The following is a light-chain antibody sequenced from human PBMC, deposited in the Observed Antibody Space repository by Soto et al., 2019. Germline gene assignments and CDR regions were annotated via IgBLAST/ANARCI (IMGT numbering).Light chain of an antibody. J-gene: IGKJ5*01. Sequence: EIVMTQTPATLSVSPGERATLSCRAGQGVTTNFAWYQQKSGQSPRLLIYDVPIRATGVPARFSATGSETDFTLTISGLQSEDSAVYFCQQYNNWPFSFGQGTRLEI. V-gene: IGKV3-15*01. CDR2: DVP. CDR1: QGVTTN. CDR3: QQYNNWPFS.